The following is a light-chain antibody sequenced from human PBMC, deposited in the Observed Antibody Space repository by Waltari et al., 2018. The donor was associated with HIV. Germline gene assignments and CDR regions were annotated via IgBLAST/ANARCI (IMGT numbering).Light chain of an antibody. Sequence: QSVLTQPPSVSAAPGQKVTISCSGSSSNIGTNYVSWYQQLPGTAPRLLIYENDKRPSGIPDRFSGSKSGTSATLSITGLQTGDEADYYCGTWDSSLTTGRVLGGGTKLTIL. V-gene: IGLV1-51*02. CDR2: END. J-gene: IGLJ3*02. CDR1: SSNIGTNY. CDR3: GTWDSSLTTGRV.